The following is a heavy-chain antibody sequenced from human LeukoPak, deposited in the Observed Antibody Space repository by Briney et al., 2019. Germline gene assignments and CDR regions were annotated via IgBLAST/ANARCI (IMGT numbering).Heavy chain of an antibody. J-gene: IGHJ3*01. CDR2: ISGSGGAT. Sequence: GGSLRLSCSASGFTFSSYAMHWVRQAPGKGLEYVSAISGSGGATYYADSVKGRFTISRDNSKNTLYLQMSSLRPEDTAVYYCAKCMAEIWVRWAFDVWGQGTMVTVSS. V-gene: IGHV3-64D*06. CDR3: AKCMAEIWVRWAFDV. D-gene: IGHD2-8*01. CDR1: GFTFSSYA.